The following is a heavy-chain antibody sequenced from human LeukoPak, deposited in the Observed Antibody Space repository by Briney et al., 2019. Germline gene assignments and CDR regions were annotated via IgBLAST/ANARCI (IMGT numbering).Heavy chain of an antibody. V-gene: IGHV3-33*01. CDR3: ARDPDP. Sequence: GGSLKLSCAASGFNFSSFVMHWVRQAPGKGLEWVAVIWYDGSNKYYADSVKGRFTIPRDNAKNTLYLQMNSLRAEDTAVYYCARDPDPWGQGTLATVSS. CDR1: GFNFSSFV. J-gene: IGHJ5*02. CDR2: IWYDGSNK.